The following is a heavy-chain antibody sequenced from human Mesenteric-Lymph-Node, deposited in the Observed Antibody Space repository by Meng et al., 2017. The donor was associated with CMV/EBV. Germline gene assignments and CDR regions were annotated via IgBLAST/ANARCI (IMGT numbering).Heavy chain of an antibody. V-gene: IGHV2-5*02. D-gene: IGHD7-27*01. CDR3: AHSSRWGFRFDY. J-gene: IGHJ4*02. CDR1: GFVISTSGVG. CDR2: NYGDDDK. Sequence: FGGFVISTSGVGGGRSRQPPGQALECLAINYGDDDKRNSPLMNSRLTTTNDTSKNLVVITTTNMAPVDTATYYCAHSSRWGFRFDYWGQGTLVTVSS.